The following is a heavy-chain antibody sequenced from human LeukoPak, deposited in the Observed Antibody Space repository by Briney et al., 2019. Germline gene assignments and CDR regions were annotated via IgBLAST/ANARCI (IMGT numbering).Heavy chain of an antibody. CDR2: IHYTGGT. CDR1: GGSISGYY. CDR3: ARGNILSGYCFDF. V-gene: IGHV4-34*01. Sequence: PSETLSLTCAVYGGSISGYYWSWIRQPPGKGLEWVGEIHYTGGTSYNPSLKSRATISIDTSKNQLSLKLSSVTAADTAVHYCARGNILSGYCFDFWGQGALVTVS. D-gene: IGHD3-9*01. J-gene: IGHJ4*02.